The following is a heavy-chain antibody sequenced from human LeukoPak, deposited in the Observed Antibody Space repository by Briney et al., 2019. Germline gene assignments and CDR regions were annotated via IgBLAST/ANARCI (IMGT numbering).Heavy chain of an antibody. D-gene: IGHD2-15*01. CDR3: ARDYCSGGSCQRNEYYYYGMDV. CDR1: GGTFSKYT. J-gene: IGHJ6*02. CDR2: ITPLFGTA. Sequence: SVKVSCKASGGTFSKYTISWVRQRPGQGLEWMGGITPLFGTANYAQKFQGRVTITADESASTAYMELSSLRSEDTAVYYCARDYCSGGSCQRNEYYYYGMDVWGQGTTVTVSS. V-gene: IGHV1-69*13.